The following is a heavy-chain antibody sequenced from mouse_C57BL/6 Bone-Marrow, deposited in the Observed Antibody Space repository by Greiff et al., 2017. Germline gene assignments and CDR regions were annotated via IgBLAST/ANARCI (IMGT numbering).Heavy chain of an antibody. J-gene: IGHJ4*01. CDR1: GYTFTSYW. V-gene: IGHV1-52*01. CDR2: IDPSDSET. Sequence: VKLQESRAELVRPGSSVKLSCKASGYTFTSYWMHWVKQRPIQGLEWIGNIDPSDSETHYNQKFKDKATLTVDKSSSTAYMQLSSLTSEDSAVYYCARTRAYYAMDYWGQGTSVTVSS. CDR3: ARTRAYYAMDY. D-gene: IGHD3-3*01.